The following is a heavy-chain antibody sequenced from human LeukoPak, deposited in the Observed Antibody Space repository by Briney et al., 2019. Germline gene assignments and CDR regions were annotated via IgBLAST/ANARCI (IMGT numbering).Heavy chain of an antibody. Sequence: GGSHRLSCAASGFSFSDAWMSWVRQTPGKGLEWVGRIESKTDGGTTDYGAPVKGRFTISRDDSTNTLYLQMNSLKSEDTAVYYCTTYGSGRKLDYWGQGILVTVSS. D-gene: IGHD3-10*01. V-gene: IGHV3-15*04. CDR3: TTYGSGRKLDY. CDR2: IESKTDGGTT. J-gene: IGHJ4*02. CDR1: GFSFSDAW.